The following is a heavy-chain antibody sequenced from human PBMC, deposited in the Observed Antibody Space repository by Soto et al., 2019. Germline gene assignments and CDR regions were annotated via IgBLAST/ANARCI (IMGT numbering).Heavy chain of an antibody. J-gene: IGHJ4*02. CDR3: VKSLNV. Sequence: EVQLVESGGGLVQPGGSLRPSCSASGFTFSKAAMHWVRQAPGKGLEYVSIISGNGEKPYYIDSAKGRFIISRDNYKNTLYLQMSSLRSDDTGVYYCVKSLNVWGRGTRVTVSS. CDR1: GFTFSKAA. CDR2: ISGNGEKP. V-gene: IGHV3-64D*08.